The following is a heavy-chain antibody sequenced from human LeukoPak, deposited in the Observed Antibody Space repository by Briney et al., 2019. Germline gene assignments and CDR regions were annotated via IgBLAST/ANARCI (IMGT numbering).Heavy chain of an antibody. J-gene: IGHJ4*02. CDR2: VNPDDSDT. Sequence: GESLKISCKGSGYSFTIHCIGWVRQIPGKGLEWMGIVNPDDSDTIYSPSFQGQVTISADESITTAYLQWSSLKASDTAMYYCARLRWPRGGRSSFDYWGQGALVTVSS. CDR3: ARLRWPRGGRSSFDY. V-gene: IGHV5-51*01. CDR1: GYSFTIHC. D-gene: IGHD3-10*01.